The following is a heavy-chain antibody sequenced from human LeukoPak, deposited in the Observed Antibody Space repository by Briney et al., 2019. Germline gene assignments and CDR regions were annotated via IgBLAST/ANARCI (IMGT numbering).Heavy chain of an antibody. CDR2: IYYSGST. Sequence: SSETLSLTCSVSGGSISSYYWSWIRQPPGKGLEWIGYIYYSGSTNYNPSLKSRVTISVDTSKNQFSLKLSSVTAADTAVYYCARLRYYDSSLDYWGQGTLVTVSS. CDR1: GGSISSYY. V-gene: IGHV4-59*08. D-gene: IGHD3-22*01. J-gene: IGHJ4*02. CDR3: ARLRYYDSSLDY.